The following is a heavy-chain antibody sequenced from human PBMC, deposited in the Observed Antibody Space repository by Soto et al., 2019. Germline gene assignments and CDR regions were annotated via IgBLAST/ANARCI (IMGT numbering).Heavy chain of an antibody. CDR1: GYTFTGYY. J-gene: IGHJ6*02. CDR2: INPNSGGT. D-gene: IGHD2-2*01. CDR3: ARGAPIVVVPAAQTYYYYGMDV. Sequence: ASVKVSCKASGYTFTGYYMHWVRQAPGQGLEWMGWINPNSGGTNYAQKFQGWVTMTRDTSISTAYMELSRLRSDDTAVYYCARGAPIVVVPAAQTYYYYGMDVWGQGTTVTVSS. V-gene: IGHV1-2*04.